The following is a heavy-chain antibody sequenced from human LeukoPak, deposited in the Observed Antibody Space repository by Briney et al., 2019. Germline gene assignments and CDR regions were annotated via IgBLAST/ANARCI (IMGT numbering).Heavy chain of an antibody. CDR3: AKVRDDYGDYYFDY. CDR2: ISGSGGST. Sequence: GGSLRLSCAASGFTFSSYAMSWVRQAQGKGLEWVSAISGSGGSTYYADSVKGRFTISRDNSKNTLYLQMNSLRAEDTAVYYCAKVRDDYGDYYFDYWGQGTLVTVSS. J-gene: IGHJ4*02. V-gene: IGHV3-23*01. D-gene: IGHD4-17*01. CDR1: GFTFSSYA.